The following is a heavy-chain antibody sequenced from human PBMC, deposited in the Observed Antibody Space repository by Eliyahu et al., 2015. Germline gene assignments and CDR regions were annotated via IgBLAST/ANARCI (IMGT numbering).Heavy chain of an antibody. Sequence: QVQLVQSGAEVKKPGASVKVSCKASGYNFGAYGITWVRQAPGQGLEWMGWISAYNGNTNSAQKLQGRVTMTTDTSTNTAYMELRSLTSDDTAVYYCAKDQRRAYGFGSANEYWGQGTLVTVSS. J-gene: IGHJ4*02. CDR1: GYNFGAYG. V-gene: IGHV1-18*01. CDR3: AKDQRRAYGFGSANEY. D-gene: IGHD3-10*01. CDR2: ISAYNGNT.